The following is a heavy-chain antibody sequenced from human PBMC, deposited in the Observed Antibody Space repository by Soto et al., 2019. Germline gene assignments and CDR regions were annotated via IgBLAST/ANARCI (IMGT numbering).Heavy chain of an antibody. CDR2: IDKVGTDS. CDR3: ARGWFGPDV. D-gene: IGHD3-10*01. J-gene: IGHJ6*03. Sequence: EVQLVESGGGLVQPGGSLRLSCAASEFTFSGRSVHWVRQAPGKGLVWVSGIDKVGTDSTYADSVKGRFTSSRDNAKNTVYLQMNSLRVENTSVYYCARGWFGPDVWGKGTTVTVSS. V-gene: IGHV3-74*01. CDR1: EFTFSGRS.